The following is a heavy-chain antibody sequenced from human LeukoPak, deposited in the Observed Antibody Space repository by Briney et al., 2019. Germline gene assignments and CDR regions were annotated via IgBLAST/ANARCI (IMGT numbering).Heavy chain of an antibody. CDR1: GYTFTGYY. V-gene: IGHV1-2*02. CDR3: ARGQGSSWYLMNWFDP. CDR2: INPNSGGT. J-gene: IGHJ5*02. Sequence: ASVKVSCKAFGYTFTGYYIHWVRQAPGQGLEWMGWINPNSGGTNYAQKFQGRVTMTRDTSISTAYMELSRLRSDDTAVYYCARGQGSSWYLMNWFDPWGQGTLVTVSS. D-gene: IGHD6-13*01.